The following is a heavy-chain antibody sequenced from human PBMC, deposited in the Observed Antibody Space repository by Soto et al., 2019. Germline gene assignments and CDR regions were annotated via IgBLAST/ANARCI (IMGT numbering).Heavy chain of an antibody. Sequence: SETLSLTCAVSGGSIRSGGYAWSWIRQPPGKGLEWIGYIYHRGSTYYNQSIKSRVTISVDRSKNQISLKLSSVTAADTAVYYCARDSAYYGAFDIWGQGTMVTVSS. CDR2: IYHRGST. D-gene: IGHD4-17*01. CDR3: ARDSAYYGAFDI. CDR1: GGSIRSGGYA. J-gene: IGHJ3*02. V-gene: IGHV4-30-2*01.